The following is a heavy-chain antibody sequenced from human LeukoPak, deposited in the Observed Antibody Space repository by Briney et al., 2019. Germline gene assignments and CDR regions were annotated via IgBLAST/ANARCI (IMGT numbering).Heavy chain of an antibody. CDR2: ISGSGDNT. CDR3: AKGGNYGGDYFDY. Sequence: GGSLRLSCAASGFTFSSYAMSWVRQVPGKGLEWVSVISGSGDNTYYADSVKGRFTISRDNSKNMLYLQMNSLRAEDTAVYYCAKGGNYGGDYFDYWGQGTLVTVSS. CDR1: GFTFSSYA. J-gene: IGHJ4*02. V-gene: IGHV3-23*01. D-gene: IGHD4-23*01.